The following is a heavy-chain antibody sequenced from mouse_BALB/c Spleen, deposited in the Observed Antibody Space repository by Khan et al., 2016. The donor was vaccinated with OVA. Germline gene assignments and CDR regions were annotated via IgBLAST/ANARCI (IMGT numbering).Heavy chain of an antibody. CDR3: ARSVTITTVVATDFDY. CDR2: ISYSGRT. Sequence: EVKLEESGPGLVKPSQSLSLTCTVTGYSITSDYAWNWIRQFPGNKLEWMGYISYSGRTTYNPSLESRISITRDTSKNQFFLQLNSVTTEDTATYYCARSVTITTVVATDFDYWGQGTTLTVSS. D-gene: IGHD1-1*01. V-gene: IGHV3-2*02. J-gene: IGHJ2*01. CDR1: GYSITSDYA.